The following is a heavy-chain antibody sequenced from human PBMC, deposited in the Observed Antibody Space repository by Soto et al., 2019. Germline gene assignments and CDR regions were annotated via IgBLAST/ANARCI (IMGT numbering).Heavy chain of an antibody. Sequence: ASVQVSCKASVYILTGYYMHSLRQAPGRGREWVGWMYHNRGGTKYVQQVQGWATMTRDTSISTAYMDLSRLRSDDTAVYDCAIFGVATIQNYYYYYGMDVWGQGTTVTVSS. V-gene: IGHV1-2*04. CDR3: AIFGVATIQNYYYYYGMDV. D-gene: IGHD5-12*01. CDR2: MYHNRGGT. J-gene: IGHJ6*02. CDR1: VYILTGYY.